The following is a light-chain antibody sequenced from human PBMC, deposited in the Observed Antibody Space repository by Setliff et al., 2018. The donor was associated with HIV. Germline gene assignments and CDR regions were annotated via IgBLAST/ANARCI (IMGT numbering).Light chain of an antibody. CDR2: GVS. CDR1: SNDVGAYDY. V-gene: IGLV2-14*01. Sequence: QSALTQPASVSGSPGQSITISCAGTSNDVGAYDYISWFQQHPGRAPKVIIFGVSNRPSGVSDRFSGSKSGNTASLTISGLQAEDEADYYCCSYVTSNYSYVFGTGTKGTVL. CDR3: CSYVTSNYSYV. J-gene: IGLJ1*01.